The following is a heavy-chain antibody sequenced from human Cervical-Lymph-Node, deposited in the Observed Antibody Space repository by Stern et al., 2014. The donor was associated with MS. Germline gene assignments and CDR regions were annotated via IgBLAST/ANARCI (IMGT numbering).Heavy chain of an antibody. D-gene: IGHD1-26*01. CDR3: AHITAYSGTYPPSY. V-gene: IGHV2-5*02. J-gene: IGHJ4*02. CDR1: GFSLSTNGVG. Sequence: QVTLKESGPTLVKPTQTLTLTCTFSGFSLSTNGVGVGWIRQPPGKALEWLALIYWDDDKRYSPSLKSRLTITKDTSKTQVVLTMTYMDPVDTATYYCAHITAYSGTYPPSYWGQGTLVTVSS. CDR2: IYWDDDK.